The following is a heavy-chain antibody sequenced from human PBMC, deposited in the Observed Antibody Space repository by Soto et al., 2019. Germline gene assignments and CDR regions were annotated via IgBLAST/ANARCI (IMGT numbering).Heavy chain of an antibody. CDR1: GYTFTSYH. J-gene: IGHJ4*02. Sequence: QVQLVQSGAEVKKPGASVQVSCKAYGYTFTSYHMHWVRQAPGQGLEWMGIINPSGGSTSYAQKFQGRVTMTRDTSTSTVYMDLSSLRSEDTAVYYCARVRRDGCNSGPRDFYFDYWGQGTLVTVSS. CDR3: ARVRRDGCNSGPRDFYFDY. D-gene: IGHD6-19*01. CDR2: INPSGGST. V-gene: IGHV1-46*03.